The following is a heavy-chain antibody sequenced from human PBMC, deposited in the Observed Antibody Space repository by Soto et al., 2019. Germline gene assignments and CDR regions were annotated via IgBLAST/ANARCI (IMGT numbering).Heavy chain of an antibody. D-gene: IGHD6-13*01. V-gene: IGHV3-7*03. J-gene: IGHJ3*01. CDR3: ARDRYSSSLFDF. Sequence: GGSLRLSCAASGFTFSNYWMSWVRQAPGMGLEWVANIKTDGSDKYYVDSVKGRFTVSRDNTKNSLSLQMNSLRAEDTAVYYCARDRYSSSLFDFWGQGTMVTVSS. CDR2: IKTDGSDK. CDR1: GFTFSNYW.